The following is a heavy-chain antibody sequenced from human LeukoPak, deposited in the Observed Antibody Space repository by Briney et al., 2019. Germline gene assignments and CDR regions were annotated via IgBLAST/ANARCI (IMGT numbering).Heavy chain of an antibody. CDR1: GFSFSSHW. J-gene: IGHJ4*02. CDR2: ISDDGSYT. Sequence: GGSLRLSCAASGFSFSSHWVHWVRQAPGKRLVWVSRISDDGSYTSNVDSVKGRFTISRDNAKNTLYLQMNSLRAEDTAVYYCARGNYYGQDYWGQGTLVTVSS. CDR3: ARGNYYGQDY. D-gene: IGHD3-10*01. V-gene: IGHV3-74*01.